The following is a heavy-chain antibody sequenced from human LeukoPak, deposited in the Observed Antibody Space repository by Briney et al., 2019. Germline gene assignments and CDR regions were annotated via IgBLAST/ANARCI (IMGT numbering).Heavy chain of an antibody. D-gene: IGHD3-16*02. J-gene: IGHJ4*02. V-gene: IGHV4-61*02. CDR2: IQTSGST. Sequence: SQTLSLTCTVSGGSISSGGYYWNWIRQPAGKGLEWIGRIQTSGSTNYNPSLNSRVTISVDTSENQFSLKLSSVTAADTAVYYCARGPYVWGSYRSRDFDYWGQGTLVTVSS. CDR3: ARGPYVWGSYRSRDFDY. CDR1: GGSISSGGYY.